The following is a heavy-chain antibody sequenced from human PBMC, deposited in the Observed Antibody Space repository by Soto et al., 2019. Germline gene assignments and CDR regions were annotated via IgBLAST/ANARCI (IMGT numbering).Heavy chain of an antibody. Sequence: QVRLVQSGSESMQPGASVKVSCKGSGYNFNSHSINWLRQAPGQGLEWMGWINPNTGDPTYERGFTGRFVLSVDTSVSTVYLQIFSLQADDSAVYYCARDRASGSFDYWCQGTLVTVSS. J-gene: IGHJ4*02. V-gene: IGHV7-4-1*01. CDR1: GYNFNSHS. CDR2: INPNTGDP. CDR3: ARDRASGSFDY. D-gene: IGHD1-26*01.